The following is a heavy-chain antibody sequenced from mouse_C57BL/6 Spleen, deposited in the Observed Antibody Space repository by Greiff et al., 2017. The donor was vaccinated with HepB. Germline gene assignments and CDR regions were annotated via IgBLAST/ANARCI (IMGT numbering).Heavy chain of an antibody. J-gene: IGHJ2*01. CDR1: GFTFSSYT. CDR2: ISGGGGNT. CDR3: ARHVKYYFDY. V-gene: IGHV5-9*01. Sequence: EVQVVESGGGLVKPGGSLKLSCAASGFTFSSYTMSWVRQTPEKRLEWVATISGGGGNTYYPDSVKGLFTISRDNAKNTLYLQMSSLRSEDTALYYCARHVKYYFDYWGQGTTLTVSS.